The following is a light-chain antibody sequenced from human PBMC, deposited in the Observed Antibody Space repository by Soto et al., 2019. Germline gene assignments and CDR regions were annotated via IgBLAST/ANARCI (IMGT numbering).Light chain of an antibody. J-gene: IGKJ1*01. CDR2: DVS. V-gene: IGKV3-15*01. Sequence: EIVLTQSPGTLSLSPGERATLSCRASQSVSSSYLAWYQQKPGQAPSLLMYDVSTRASAAPARFSGSGSGSESTLTISSLQSEDFAIYFCQQYYHWRTFGQGTKVDIK. CDR1: QSVSSSY. CDR3: QQYYHWRT.